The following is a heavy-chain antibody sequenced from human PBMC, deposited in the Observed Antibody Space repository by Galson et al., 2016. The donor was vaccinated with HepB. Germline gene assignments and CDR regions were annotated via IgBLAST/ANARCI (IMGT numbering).Heavy chain of an antibody. CDR1: GFKFNKYG. V-gene: IGHV3-33*01. D-gene: IGHD2-2*01. CDR3: ARDWGQDQPIDY. CDR2: VWHDGTQK. J-gene: IGHJ4*02. Sequence: SLRLSCAASGFKFNKYGMHWVRQAPGKGLEWVAVVWHDGTQKDYAESVKDRFTISRDNSKNTLYLQMDSLRVEDTALYYYARDWGQDQPIDYWGQGTLVTVSS.